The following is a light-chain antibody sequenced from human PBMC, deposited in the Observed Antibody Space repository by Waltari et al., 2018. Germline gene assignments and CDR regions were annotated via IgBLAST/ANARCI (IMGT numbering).Light chain of an antibody. CDR1: QSVSSSY. J-gene: IGKJ3*01. V-gene: IGKV3-20*01. CDR3: QQYGGSPFT. CDR2: SAS. Sequence: EIVLTQSPGTLSLSPGESATLSCRASQSVSSSYLAWYQQKPGQAPRLLIYSASSRATGIPGRFSGSGSGTDFTLTISRLEPEDFAVYYCQQYGGSPFTFGPGTKVDVK.